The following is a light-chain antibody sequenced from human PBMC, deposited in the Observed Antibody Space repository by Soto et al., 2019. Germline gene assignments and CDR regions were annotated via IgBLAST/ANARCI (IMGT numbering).Light chain of an antibody. J-gene: IGKJ4*01. CDR2: GAS. Sequence: EIVLTQSPGTLSLSPGERATLSCRASQSVSSNYLAWYQQKPGQAPRLLIYGASSRATGIQDRFSGSGSGTDFTLTIRRLEPEDFAVYYCKQYGSSPLTFGGGTKVDIK. V-gene: IGKV3-20*01. CDR3: KQYGSSPLT. CDR1: QSVSSNY.